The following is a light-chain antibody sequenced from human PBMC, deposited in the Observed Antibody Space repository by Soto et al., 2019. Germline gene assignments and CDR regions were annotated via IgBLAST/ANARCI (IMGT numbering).Light chain of an antibody. Sequence: QSVLTQPPSASGTPGQRVTISCTGTSSDVGSYNRVSWYQQPPGTAPKLMIYEVSNRPSGVPDRFSGSKSGNTASLTISGLQAEDEADYYCSLYTSSSTVVFGGGTQLTVL. CDR2: EVS. CDR3: SLYTSSSTVV. V-gene: IGLV2-18*01. J-gene: IGLJ2*01. CDR1: SSDVGSYNR.